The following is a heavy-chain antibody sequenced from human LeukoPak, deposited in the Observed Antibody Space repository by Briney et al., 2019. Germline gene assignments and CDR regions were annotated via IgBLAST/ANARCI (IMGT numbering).Heavy chain of an antibody. CDR2: ISHSGST. CDR1: GGSISRNHW. J-gene: IGHJ5*02. V-gene: IGHV4-4*02. CDR3: TRIFDL. Sequence: SETLSLTCAVSGGSISRNHWWRWVRQAPGKGLEWIGEISHSGSTNYNPSLKSRVTLSVDKSKNQFSLNLTAVTAADTAVYYCTRIFDLWGQGTLVTVSS.